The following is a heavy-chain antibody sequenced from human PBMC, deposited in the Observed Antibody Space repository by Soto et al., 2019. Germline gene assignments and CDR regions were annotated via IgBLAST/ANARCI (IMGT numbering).Heavy chain of an antibody. CDR2: IIPIFGTA. CDR1: GGTFSSYA. J-gene: IGHJ4*02. CDR3: ARDSLYCTNGVCYTGGFDY. D-gene: IGHD2-8*01. Sequence: SVKVSCKASGGTFSSYAISWVRQAPGQGLEWMGGIIPIFGTANYAQKFQGRVTITADESTSTAYMELSSLRSEDTAVYYCARDSLYCTNGVCYTGGFDYWGQGTLVTVS. V-gene: IGHV1-69*13.